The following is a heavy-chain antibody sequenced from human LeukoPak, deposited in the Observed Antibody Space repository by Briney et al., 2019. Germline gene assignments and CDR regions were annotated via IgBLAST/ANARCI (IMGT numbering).Heavy chain of an antibody. CDR1: GFTFSSYE. CDR2: ISSSGSTI. V-gene: IGHV3-48*03. J-gene: IGHJ6*03. D-gene: IGHD5-12*01. Sequence: GGSLRLSCAASGFTFSSYEMNWVRQAPGKGLEWVSYISSSGSTIYYADSVKGRFTISRDNAKNSLYLQMNSLRAEDTAVYYCARGRGYSGYDYAPTYYYYYYMDVWGKGTTVTISS. CDR3: ARGRGYSGYDYAPTYYYYYYMDV.